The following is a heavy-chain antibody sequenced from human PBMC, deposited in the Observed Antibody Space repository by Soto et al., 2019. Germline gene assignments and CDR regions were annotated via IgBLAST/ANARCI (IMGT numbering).Heavy chain of an antibody. CDR2: IFYSGNT. J-gene: IGHJ4*02. V-gene: IGHV4-39*07. CDR3: ERGLDSGTFYAFES. Sequence: SETLSLTCTVSGGSITTNSYYWGWIRQSPGKGLEWIGNIFYSGNTYYNPSLKTRVTISPDTSKNQFSLNLSSVTAADTAVYYCERGLDSGTFYAFESWGQGNQVTVS. D-gene: IGHD1-26*01. CDR1: GGSITTNSYY.